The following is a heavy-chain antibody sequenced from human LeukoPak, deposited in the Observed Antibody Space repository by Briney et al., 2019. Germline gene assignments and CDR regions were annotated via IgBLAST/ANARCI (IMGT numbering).Heavy chain of an antibody. CDR2: IKQDGGEK. J-gene: IGHJ5*02. D-gene: IGHD3-10*01. CDR1: GFTFSSYW. V-gene: IGHV3-7*05. CDR3: VRGSSGIVVRGIAWAWFDP. Sequence: GGSLRLSCAASGFTFSSYWMTWVRQAPWKDLEWVANIKQDGGEKYYVDSVKGRFTISRDNAKNSLYLHMNSLRAEDTAIYFCVRGSSGIVVRGIAWAWFDPWGQGTLVTVSS.